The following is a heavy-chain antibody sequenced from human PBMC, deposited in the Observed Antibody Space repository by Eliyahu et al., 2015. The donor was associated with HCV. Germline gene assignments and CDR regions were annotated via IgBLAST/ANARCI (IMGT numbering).Heavy chain of an antibody. CDR2: ISYEGSNK. V-gene: IGHV3-30*18. CDR3: AKDRAALLWFGELDV. CDR1: GFTFRNYC. Sequence: QVQLVESGGGVVQPGRSLXLSCAAXGFTFRNYCMYWVRQAPGKGLEWLAVISYEGSNKYYADSLKGRFTISRDNSKNTVYLQMDSLRADDTAMYYCAKDRAALLWFGELDVWGQGTMLIVSS. J-gene: IGHJ3*01. D-gene: IGHD3-10*01.